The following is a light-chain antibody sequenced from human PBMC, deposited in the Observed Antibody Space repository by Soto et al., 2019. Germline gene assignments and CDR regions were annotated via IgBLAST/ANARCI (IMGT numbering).Light chain of an antibody. J-gene: IGKJ1*01. CDR1: QSVTSY. CDR2: DAS. CDR3: QQYNSWPQT. V-gene: IGKV3D-15*01. Sequence: EIVLTQSPATLSLSPGERATLSCRASQSVTSYLAWYQQRPGQAPRLLINDASRRATGIPDRFSGSGSGTEFTLTISSLQSDDFAVYHCQQYNSWPQTVGQGTKVDI.